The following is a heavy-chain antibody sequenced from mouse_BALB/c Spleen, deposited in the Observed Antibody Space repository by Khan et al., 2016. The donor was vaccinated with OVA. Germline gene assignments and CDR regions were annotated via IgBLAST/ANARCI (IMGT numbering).Heavy chain of an antibody. CDR2: INPHIGET. Sequence: VQLKQSGPELVKPGASVKISFKASGYSFTGYFMNWVMQSHGKSLEWIGRINPHIGETFYNQKFKGKATLTVDESSSTVHMELRSLASEDSAVYYCARKNGSDFDYWGQGTTLTVSS. V-gene: IGHV1-20*02. J-gene: IGHJ2*01. CDR3: ARKNGSDFDY. D-gene: IGHD1-1*01. CDR1: GYSFTGYF.